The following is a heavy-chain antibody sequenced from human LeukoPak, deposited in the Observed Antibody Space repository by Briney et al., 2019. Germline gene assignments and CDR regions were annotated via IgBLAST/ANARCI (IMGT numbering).Heavy chain of an antibody. J-gene: IGHJ2*01. CDR1: GFTFSSYA. CDR3: ARDPSYYDFWSGPESRYFDL. Sequence: GGSLRLSCAASGFTFSSYAMHWVRQAPGKGLEYVSAISSNGGSTYYANSVKGRFTISRDNAKNSLYLQMNSLRAEDTAVYYCARDPSYYDFWSGPESRYFDLWGRGTLVTVSS. V-gene: IGHV3-64*01. D-gene: IGHD3-3*01. CDR2: ISSNGGST.